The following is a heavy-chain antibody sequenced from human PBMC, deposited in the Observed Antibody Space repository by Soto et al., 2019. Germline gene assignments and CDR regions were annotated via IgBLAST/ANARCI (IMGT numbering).Heavy chain of an antibody. CDR1: GFTFSNYA. CDR2: INAGNGNT. J-gene: IGHJ4*02. CDR3: ARDLIYSSGSLDY. V-gene: IGHV1-3*01. Sequence: ASVKVSCKAYGFTFSNYAMHWVRQAPGQRPEWMGWINAGNGNTKYSQKFQGRVTITRDTSASTAYMELSSLRSEDTAVYYCARDLIYSSGSLDYWGQGTLVTLSS. D-gene: IGHD6-19*01.